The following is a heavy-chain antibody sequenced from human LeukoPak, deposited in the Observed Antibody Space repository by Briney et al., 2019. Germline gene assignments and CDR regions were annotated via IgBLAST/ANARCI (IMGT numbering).Heavy chain of an antibody. CDR2: IIPIFGTA. CDR3: ARGSQLDPYDY. Sequence: SVKVSCKASGGTFSSYAISWVRQAPGQGLEWMGGIIPIFGTANYAQKFQGRGTITADESTSTAYMELRSLRSDDTAVYYCARGSQLDPYDYWGQGTLVTVSS. D-gene: IGHD6-6*01. J-gene: IGHJ4*02. CDR1: GGTFSSYA. V-gene: IGHV1-69*13.